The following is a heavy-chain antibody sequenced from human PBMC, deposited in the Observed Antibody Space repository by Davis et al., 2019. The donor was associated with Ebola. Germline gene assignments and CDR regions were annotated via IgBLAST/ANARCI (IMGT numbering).Heavy chain of an antibody. D-gene: IGHD1-26*01. V-gene: IGHV4-59*01. CDR1: GGSISSYY. J-gene: IGHJ4*02. Sequence: PGGSLRLSCTVSGGSISSYYWGWIRQPPGKGLEWIGYIYYSGSTNYNPSLKSRVTISADTSKNQFSLKLSSVTAADTAVYYCARHDDGGGTYSGRLFDQWGQGTLVTVSS. CDR2: IYYSGST. CDR3: ARHDDGGGTYSGRLFDQ.